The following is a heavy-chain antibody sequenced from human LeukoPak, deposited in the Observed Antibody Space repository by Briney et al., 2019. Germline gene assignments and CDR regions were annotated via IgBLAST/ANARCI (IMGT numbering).Heavy chain of an antibody. V-gene: IGHV1-46*01. J-gene: IGHJ4*01. D-gene: IGHD2-15*01. CDR1: GYTFTSYY. CDR2: INPSGGST. Sequence: ASVKVSCKASGYTFTSYYMHWVRQAPGQGLEWMGIINPSGGSTSYAQKFQGRVTMTRDMSASTVYMELSSLRSEDTAVYYCARDGVVVAANPYFDYWGQGTLVTVSS. CDR3: ARDGVVVAANPYFDY.